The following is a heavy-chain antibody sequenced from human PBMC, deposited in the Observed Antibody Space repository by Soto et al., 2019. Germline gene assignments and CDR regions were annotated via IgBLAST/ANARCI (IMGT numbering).Heavy chain of an antibody. V-gene: IGHV4-31*03. D-gene: IGHD3-22*01. CDR1: GGSISSGGYY. CDR3: ARDRGYYDSSGSSGGNWFDP. CDR2: HYYSGST. Sequence: QVQLQESGPGLVKPSQTLSLTCTVSGGSISSGGYYLSWIRQHPGKGLEWIGYHYYSGSTYYNPTLKSRVNISVDTSTNQFSLKLSSVTAADTSVYYCARDRGYYDSSGSSGGNWFDPWGQGTLVTVSS. J-gene: IGHJ5*02.